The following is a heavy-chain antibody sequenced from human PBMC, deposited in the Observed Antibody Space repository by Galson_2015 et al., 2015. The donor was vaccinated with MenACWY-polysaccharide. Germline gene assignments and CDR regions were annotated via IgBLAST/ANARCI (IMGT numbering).Heavy chain of an antibody. Sequence: SLRLSCAASGFTFDDYAMHWVRHAPGKGLEWVSGISWNSGSIGYADSVKGRFTISRDNAKNSLYLQMNSLRAEDTALYYCAKALPWELLPRFGMEVWGQGTTVTVSS. CDR1: GFTFDDYA. CDR2: ISWNSGSI. CDR3: AKALPWELLPRFGMEV. J-gene: IGHJ6*02. V-gene: IGHV3-9*01. D-gene: IGHD1-26*01.